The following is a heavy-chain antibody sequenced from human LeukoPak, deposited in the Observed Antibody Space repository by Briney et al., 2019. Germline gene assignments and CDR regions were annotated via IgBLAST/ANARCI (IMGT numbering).Heavy chain of an antibody. D-gene: IGHD2-15*01. CDR2: MNPNSGNT. V-gene: IGHV1-8*01. Sequence: GASVKVSCKASGYTLTSYDINWVRQATGQGLEWMGWMNPNSGNTGYAQKFKGRVTMTRNTSISTAYMELSSLRSEDTAVYYCAIVVVAALYDAFDIWGQGTMVTVSS. CDR3: AIVVVAALYDAFDI. CDR1: GYTLTSYD. J-gene: IGHJ3*02.